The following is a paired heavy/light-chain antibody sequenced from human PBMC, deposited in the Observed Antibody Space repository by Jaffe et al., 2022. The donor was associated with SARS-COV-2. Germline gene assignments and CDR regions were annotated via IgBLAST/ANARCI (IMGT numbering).Heavy chain of an antibody. CDR2: ISGSGDST. J-gene: IGHJ4*02. CDR3: AKDRRAYGSGNTCFDY. CDR1: GFTFSSYA. V-gene: IGHV3-23*01. Sequence: EVQLLESGGGLVQPGGSLRLSCAASGFTFSSYAMSWVRQAPGKGLEWVSGISGSGDSTYYADSVKGRFTISRDNSKNTLYLQMNSLGAEDTAVFYCAKDRRAYGSGNTCFDYWGQGTLVTVSS. D-gene: IGHD3-10*01.
Light chain of an antibody. J-gene: IGKJ3*01. V-gene: IGKV1-33*01. CDR1: QDISNY. CDR2: DAS. CDR3: QQYDNLPPN. Sequence: DIQMTQSPSSLSASVGDRITITCQASQDISNYLNWYQQKPGKAPKLLIYDASNLETGVPSRFSGSGSGTDFTFTISSLQPEDIATYYCQQYDNLPPNFGPGTKVDIK.